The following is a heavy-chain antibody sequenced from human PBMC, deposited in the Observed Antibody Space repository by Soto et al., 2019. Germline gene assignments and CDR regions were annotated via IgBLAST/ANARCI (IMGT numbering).Heavy chain of an antibody. D-gene: IGHD3-16*02. V-gene: IGHV4-59*01. CDR1: GGSISSYY. Sequence: SETLSLTCTVSGGSISSYYWSWIRQPPGKGLEWIGYIYYSGSTNYNPSLKSRVTISVDTSKNQFSLKLSPVTAADTAVYYCARAGGVIVTYFDYWGQGTLVTVSS. J-gene: IGHJ4*02. CDR2: IYYSGST. CDR3: ARAGGVIVTYFDY.